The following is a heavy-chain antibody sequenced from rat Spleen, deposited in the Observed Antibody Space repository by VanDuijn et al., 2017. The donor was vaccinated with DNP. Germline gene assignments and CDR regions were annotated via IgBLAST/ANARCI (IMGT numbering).Heavy chain of an antibody. Sequence: EVQLMESGGGLVQPGRSLKLSCAASGFTFSDYNMAWIRQAPTKGLEWVTSISPSGGGTYYRDSVKGRFTISRDNANRTLYLQMNSLRSEDMATYYCVRPDYYDGSYPHYWGQGVMVTVSS. CDR3: VRPDYYDGSYPHY. CDR2: ISPSGGGT. CDR1: GFTFSDYN. V-gene: IGHV5-25*01. D-gene: IGHD1-12*02. J-gene: IGHJ2*01.